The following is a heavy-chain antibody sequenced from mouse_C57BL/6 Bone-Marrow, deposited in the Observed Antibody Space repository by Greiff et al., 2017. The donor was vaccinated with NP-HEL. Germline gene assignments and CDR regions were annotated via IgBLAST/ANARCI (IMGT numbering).Heavy chain of an antibody. J-gene: IGHJ2*01. CDR1: GYTFTDYY. V-gene: IGHV1-19*01. CDR2: INPYNGGT. Sequence: VQLQQSGPVLVKPGASVKMSCKASGYTFTDYYMNWVKQSHGKSLEWIGVINPYNGGTSYNQKFKGKATLTVDKSSSTAYMELNSLTSEDSAVYYCARWDGSSYYWGQGTTLTVSS. CDR3: ARWDGSSYY. D-gene: IGHD1-1*01.